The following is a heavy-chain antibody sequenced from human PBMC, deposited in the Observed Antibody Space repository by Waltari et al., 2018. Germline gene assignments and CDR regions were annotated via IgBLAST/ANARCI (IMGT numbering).Heavy chain of an antibody. CDR3: ARDYGSGSHQFDP. V-gene: IGHV4-34*01. CDR2: INHSGST. J-gene: IGHJ5*02. CDR1: GGSFSGYY. Sequence: QVQLQQWGAGLLKPSETLSLTCAVYGGSFSGYYWSWIRQPPGKGLEWIGEINHSGSTNHNPSLKSRVTISVDTSKNQFSLKLSSVTAADTAVYYCARDYGSGSHQFDPWGQGTLVTVSS. D-gene: IGHD3-10*01.